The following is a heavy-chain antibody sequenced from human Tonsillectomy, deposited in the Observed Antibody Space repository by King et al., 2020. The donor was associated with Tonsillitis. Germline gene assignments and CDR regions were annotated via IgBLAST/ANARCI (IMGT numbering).Heavy chain of an antibody. CDR3: AKERPNWNYFDS. Sequence: VQLVESGGGLVQPGGSLRLSCAASGFTFSSYAMNWVRQAPGKGLEWVSVIYSGDSSTCYGDSVKGRFTISRDNSKNTLYLQMNSLRAEDTAVYYCAKERPNWNYFDSWGQGTLVTVSS. CDR2: IYSGDSST. CDR1: GFTFSSYA. D-gene: IGHD1-1*01. J-gene: IGHJ4*02. V-gene: IGHV3-23*03.